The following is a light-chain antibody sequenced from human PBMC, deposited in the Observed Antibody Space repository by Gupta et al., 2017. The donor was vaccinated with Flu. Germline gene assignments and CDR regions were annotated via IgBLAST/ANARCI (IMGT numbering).Light chain of an antibody. V-gene: IGLV1-44*01. J-gene: IGLJ2*01. CDR1: SSNIGSNT. Sequence: QSVLTQPPSASGTPGQRVTISCSGSSSNIGSNTVNWYQQLPGTAPKLIIDSNKQRPAGVPDRLYGSKSGTAAYLAISGLQSEDEADYYCAAWDDSLNGGVFGGGTKLTVL. CDR2: SNK. CDR3: AAWDDSLNGGV.